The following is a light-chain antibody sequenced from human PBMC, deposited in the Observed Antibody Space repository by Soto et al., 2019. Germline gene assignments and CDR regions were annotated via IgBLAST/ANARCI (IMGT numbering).Light chain of an antibody. CDR3: QQSYSTPP. V-gene: IGKV1-39*01. CDR1: QSISNY. Sequence: DIQMTQSPSSLSASVGDRVTITCRASQSISNYLNWYQQKPGKAPKLLIYAASSLQSGVPSRFSVSGSWTDFTLTISSLQPEDFATYYCQQSYSTPPFGQGTKLEIK. CDR2: AAS. J-gene: IGKJ2*01.